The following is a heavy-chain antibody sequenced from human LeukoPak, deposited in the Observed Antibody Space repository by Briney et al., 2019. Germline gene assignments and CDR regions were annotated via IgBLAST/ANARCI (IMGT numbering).Heavy chain of an antibody. CDR3: ARLVTLSSYSVF. CDR2: ISSSSSYI. CDR1: GFTFSSYS. V-gene: IGHV3-21*01. Sequence: GGGLRLSCPASGFTFSSYSMNWVRQAPGKGREGVSSISSSSSYIYYAHSVKGRFTISRDNAKNSLYLQMNSLRAEHTAVYYCARLVTLSSYSVFWGQRTLVSVSS. D-gene: IGHD5/OR15-5a*01. J-gene: IGHJ4*02.